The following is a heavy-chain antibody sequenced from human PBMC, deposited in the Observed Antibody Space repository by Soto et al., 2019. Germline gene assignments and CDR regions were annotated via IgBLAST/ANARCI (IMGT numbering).Heavy chain of an antibody. D-gene: IGHD2-2*01. J-gene: IGHJ6*02. Sequence: GGSLRLSCAASGFTFSSYGMHWVRQAPGKGLEWVAVIWYDGSNKYYADSVKGRFTISRDNSKNTLYLQMNSLRAEDTAVDYCATYEGRKYQLLSTDYYGMDVWGQGTTVTVSS. V-gene: IGHV3-33*01. CDR1: GFTFSSYG. CDR3: ATYEGRKYQLLSTDYYGMDV. CDR2: IWYDGSNK.